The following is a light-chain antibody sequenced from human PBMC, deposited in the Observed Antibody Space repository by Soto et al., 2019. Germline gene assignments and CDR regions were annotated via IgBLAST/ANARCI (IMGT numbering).Light chain of an antibody. V-gene: IGLV2-14*01. CDR2: EVT. J-gene: IGLJ3*02. CDR1: SNDIGAYNY. CDR3: SSYSSISHWV. Sequence: QSALTQPASVSGSPGQSITISCTGTSNDIGAYNYVSWYQQHPGKSPKLMVYEVTNRPSGISIRFSGSKSGSAASLTISGLQAEDEAYYYCSSYSSISHWVFGGGTKLTVL.